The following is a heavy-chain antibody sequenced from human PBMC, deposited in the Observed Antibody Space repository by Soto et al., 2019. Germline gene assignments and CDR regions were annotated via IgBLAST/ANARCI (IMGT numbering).Heavy chain of an antibody. D-gene: IGHD3-10*01. CDR3: ARYDYYCPGTYYKSWFDP. CDR2: MNPNSGNT. J-gene: IGHJ5*02. Sequence: ASVKVSCKASGYTFSSYDINWVRQATGQGLEWMGWMNPNSGNTGYAQKFQGRVIMTRNTSISTAYMELNSLRSEDTAVYYCARYDYYCPGTYYKSWFDPWGQGTLVTVSS. CDR1: GYTFSSYD. V-gene: IGHV1-8*01.